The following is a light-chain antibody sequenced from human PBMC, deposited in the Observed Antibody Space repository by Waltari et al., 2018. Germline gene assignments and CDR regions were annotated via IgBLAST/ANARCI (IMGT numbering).Light chain of an antibody. J-gene: IGKJ1*01. CDR2: AAS. CDR1: QGLRND. CDR3: LQDYNYPWT. V-gene: IGKV1-6*01. Sequence: AIQMTQSPSSLSASVGASVTITCRASQGLRNDLGWYQQKPGKAPKLLIYAASSLQSGVPSRFSGSGSGTDFTLTISSLQPEDFATYYCLQDYNYPWTFGQGTKVEIK.